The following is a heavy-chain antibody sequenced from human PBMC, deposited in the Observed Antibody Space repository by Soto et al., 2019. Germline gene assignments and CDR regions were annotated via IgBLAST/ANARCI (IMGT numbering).Heavy chain of an antibody. J-gene: IGHJ6*02. CDR2: ISYSGST. V-gene: IGHV4-39*01. D-gene: IGHD6-13*01. Sequence: SATLSITCTVSGVSISSSSYYWGWIRQPPGKGLEWIGSISYSGSTYYNPSLKSRVTISVDTSKNQFSLKLSSVTAADTAVYYCARGAGSPTYFYGVDVWGQGTTVTVSS. CDR1: GVSISSSSYY. CDR3: ARGAGSPTYFYGVDV.